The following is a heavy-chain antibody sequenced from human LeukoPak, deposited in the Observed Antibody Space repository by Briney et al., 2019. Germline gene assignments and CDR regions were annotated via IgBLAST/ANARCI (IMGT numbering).Heavy chain of an antibody. D-gene: IGHD5-24*01. CDR1: AGSITIYY. V-gene: IGHV4-59*01. Sequence: PESLSLTCTVSAGSITIYYWRCIRHPAGKGLEWIGYTYYSGSHNYNPSLKSRVTISVDTSQNQSSLKLSSVTAADRAVYYCARVGRDGYNYFDYWGQGTLVTVSS. J-gene: IGHJ4*02. CDR3: ARVGRDGYNYFDY. CDR2: TYYSGSH.